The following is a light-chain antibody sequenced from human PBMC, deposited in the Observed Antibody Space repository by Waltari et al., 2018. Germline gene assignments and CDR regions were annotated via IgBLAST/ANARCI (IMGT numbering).Light chain of an antibody. Sequence: QSALTQPPSASGSPGQSVTISCTGTSRAVGGYNYVHWYQQHPGKAPKLMIYEVSKRPSGVPDRFSGSKSGNTASLTVSGLQAEDEADYYCSSYAGSNNYVVFGGGTKLTVL. CDR2: EVS. J-gene: IGLJ2*01. V-gene: IGLV2-8*01. CDR3: SSYAGSNNYVV. CDR1: SRAVGGYNY.